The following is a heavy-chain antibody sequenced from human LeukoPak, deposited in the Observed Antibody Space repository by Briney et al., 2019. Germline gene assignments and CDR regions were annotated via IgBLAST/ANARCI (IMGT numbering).Heavy chain of an antibody. J-gene: IGHJ4*02. CDR1: GFTFRRYW. D-gene: IGHD4-11*01. CDR2: IKHDGSEK. V-gene: IGHV3-7*01. Sequence: GGSLRLSCAASGFTFRRYWMSWVRQAPGKRLERVANIKHDGSEKYYVDSVKGRFTISRDNAKNSLSLQMNSLRVEDTALYYCARESDHSNYPGTFDHWGPGTLVAVSS. CDR3: ARESDHSNYPGTFDH.